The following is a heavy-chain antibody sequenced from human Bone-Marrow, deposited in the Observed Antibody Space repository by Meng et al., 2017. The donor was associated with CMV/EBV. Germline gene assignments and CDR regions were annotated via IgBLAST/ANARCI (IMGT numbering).Heavy chain of an antibody. CDR1: GFSFSGSA. D-gene: IGHD2-15*01. J-gene: IGHJ6*02. CDR3: SVAATPYYNYGMDV. V-gene: IGHV3-73*01. CDR2: IRSKAYSYAT. Sequence: GESLKISCAASGFSFSGSAMHWVRQVSGKGLEWVGRIRSKAYSYATAYAASVKGRFTISRDNSKNTLYLQMNSLRAEDTAVYYCSVAATPYYNYGMDVWGQGTTVTVSS.